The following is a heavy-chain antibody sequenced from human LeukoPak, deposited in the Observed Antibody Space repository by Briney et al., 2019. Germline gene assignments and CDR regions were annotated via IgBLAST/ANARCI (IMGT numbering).Heavy chain of an antibody. CDR2: IHYSGNT. D-gene: IGHD2-15*01. V-gene: IGHV4-39*07. Sequence: RPSETLSLTCTVSGGSISSTTYYWGWIRQPPGKGLEWIGSIHYSGNTYYYNPSLKSRVTISPDTSKDQFSLRLSSVTAADTAVYYCARDPWEGDCSGDSCYGYWGQGTLVTVSS. J-gene: IGHJ4*02. CDR3: ARDPWEGDCSGDSCYGY. CDR1: GGSISSTTYY.